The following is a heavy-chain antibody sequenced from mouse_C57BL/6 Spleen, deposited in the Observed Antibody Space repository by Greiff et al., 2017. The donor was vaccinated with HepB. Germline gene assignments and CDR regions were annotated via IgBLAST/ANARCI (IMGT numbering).Heavy chain of an antibody. CDR1: GYSITSGYY. CDR2: ISYDGSN. D-gene: IGHD1-1*01. J-gene: IGHJ2*01. CDR3: ARDRIYYGSTYFDY. Sequence: EVKLQESGPGLVKPSQSLSLTCSVTGYSITSGYYWNWIRQFPGNKLEWMGYISYDGSNNYNPSLKNRISITRDTSKNQFFLKLNSVTTEDTATYYCARDRIYYGSTYFDYWGQGTTLTVSS. V-gene: IGHV3-6*01.